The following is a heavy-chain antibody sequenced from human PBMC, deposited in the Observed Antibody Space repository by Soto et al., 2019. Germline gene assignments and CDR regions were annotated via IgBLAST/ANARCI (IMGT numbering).Heavy chain of an antibody. CDR3: ARAHRGWLRGYCYYYMDV. CDR2: MNPNSGNT. V-gene: IGHV1-8*01. CDR1: GYTFTSYD. J-gene: IGHJ6*03. D-gene: IGHD5-12*01. Sequence: ASVKVSCKASGYTFTSYDINWVRQATGQGLEWMGWMNPNSGNTGYAQKFQGRVTMTRNTSISTAYMELSSLRSEDTAVYYCARAHRGWLRGYCYYYMDVWGKGTTVTVSS.